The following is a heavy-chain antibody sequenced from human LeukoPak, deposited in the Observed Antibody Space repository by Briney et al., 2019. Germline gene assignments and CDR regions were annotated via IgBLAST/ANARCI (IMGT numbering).Heavy chain of an antibody. V-gene: IGHV3-74*03. CDR1: GFTFSNYW. D-gene: IGHD3-10*01. J-gene: IGHJ5*02. CDR3: ARDPRAYGSGSLNWFDP. Sequence: GGSLRLSCAASGFTFSNYWMHWVRQAPGKGLVWVSRINSDGRSTTYADSVKGRFTISRDNAKNTLYLQMNSLRAEDTAVYYCARDPRAYGSGSLNWFDPWGQGTLVTVSS. CDR2: INSDGRST.